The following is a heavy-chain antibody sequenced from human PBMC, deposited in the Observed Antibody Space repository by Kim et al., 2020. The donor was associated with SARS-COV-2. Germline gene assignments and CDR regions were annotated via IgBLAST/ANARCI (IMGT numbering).Heavy chain of an antibody. J-gene: IGHJ4*01. CDR2: INAGSGNT. V-gene: IGHV1-3*01. CDR3: ARGGAVLRFLEWLSSYFDY. Sequence: ASVKVSCRAPGYTFSNYAMHWVRQAPGQRLEWMGWINAGSGNTEYSQKFQGRLIITRDTSASTAYMELSSLRSEDTAVYYCARGGAVLRFLEWLSSYFDY. CDR1: GYTFSNYA. D-gene: IGHD3-3*01.